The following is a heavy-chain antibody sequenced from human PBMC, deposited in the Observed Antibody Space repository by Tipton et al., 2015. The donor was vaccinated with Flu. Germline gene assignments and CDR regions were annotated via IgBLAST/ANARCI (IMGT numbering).Heavy chain of an antibody. V-gene: IGHV4-34*01. CDR2: INHSGSI. J-gene: IGHJ3*02. Sequence: TLSLTCAVYGGSFSGYYWSWIRQPPGKGLEWIGEINHSGSINYNPSLKSRVTISVDTSKNQFSLKLSSVTAADTAVYYCASQYSSSWYAAFDIWGQGTMVTVSS. D-gene: IGHD6-13*01. CDR1: GGSFSGYY. CDR3: ASQYSSSWYAAFDI.